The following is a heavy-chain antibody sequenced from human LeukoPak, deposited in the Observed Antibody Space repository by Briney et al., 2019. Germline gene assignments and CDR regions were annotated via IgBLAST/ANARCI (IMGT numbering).Heavy chain of an antibody. J-gene: IGHJ4*02. Sequence: GASVKVSCKTSGYAFCTYAISWVRQAPGQGLEWVGWISAYNDNTNYAQRFQSRVTMTIDPSTSTAYMELRNLTSDDTAVYYCARGGDWEPGKNWGQGTLVTVSS. CDR3: ARGGDWEPGKN. CDR2: ISAYNDNT. CDR1: GYAFCTYA. V-gene: IGHV1-18*01. D-gene: IGHD1-26*01.